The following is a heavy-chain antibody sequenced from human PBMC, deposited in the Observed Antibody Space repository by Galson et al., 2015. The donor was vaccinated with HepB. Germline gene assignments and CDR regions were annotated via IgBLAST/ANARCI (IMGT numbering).Heavy chain of an antibody. CDR1: GGSFSGYY. V-gene: IGHV4-34*01. CDR3: ARGPIVVVPAAMGGGGYYYYYGMDV. D-gene: IGHD2-2*01. CDR2: INHSGST. J-gene: IGHJ6*02. Sequence: SETLSLTCAVYGGSFSGYYWSWIRQPPGKGLEWIGEINHSGSTNYNPSLKSRVTISVDTSKNQFSLKLSSVTAADTAVYYCARGPIVVVPAAMGGGGYYYYYGMDVWGQGTTVTVSS.